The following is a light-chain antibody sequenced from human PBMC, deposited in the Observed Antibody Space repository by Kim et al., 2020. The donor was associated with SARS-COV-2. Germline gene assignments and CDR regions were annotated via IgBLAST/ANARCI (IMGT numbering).Light chain of an antibody. CDR2: EVS. Sequence: QSALTQPPSASGSPGQSVTISCTGTSSDVGGYNYVSWYQQHPGKAPKLMIYEVSKRPSGVPDRFSGSKSGHTASLAVSGLQAEDEADYYCSSYAGTKNFVFGTGTKVTDL. CDR1: SSDVGGYNY. J-gene: IGLJ1*01. V-gene: IGLV2-8*01. CDR3: SSYAGTKNFV.